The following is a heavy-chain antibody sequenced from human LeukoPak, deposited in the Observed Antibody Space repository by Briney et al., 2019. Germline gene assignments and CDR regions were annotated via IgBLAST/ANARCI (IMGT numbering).Heavy chain of an antibody. V-gene: IGHV4-59*01. D-gene: IGHD3-10*01. CDR3: ARDEVTMARGVIIPPHGGV. J-gene: IGHJ4*02. CDR1: GGSLSSYN. Sequence: PSETLSLTRTVSGGSLSSYNWSWIRQPPRKGLEWIGYIYYSGSTNYNPSLKSRVTISVDTSKNQFSLKLSSVTAADTAVYYCARDEVTMARGVIIPPHGGVWGQGTLVTVSS. CDR2: IYYSGST.